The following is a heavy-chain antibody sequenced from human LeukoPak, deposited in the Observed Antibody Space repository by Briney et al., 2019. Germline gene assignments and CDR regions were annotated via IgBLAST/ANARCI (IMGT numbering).Heavy chain of an antibody. CDR3: ARGGAYDYGVLDA. CDR2: IKGDGSKK. V-gene: IGHV3-7*05. J-gene: IGHJ5*02. CDR1: GFTFSSYW. D-gene: IGHD4/OR15-4a*01. Sequence: GGSLRLSCTASGFTFSSYWMSWVRQAPGKGLEWVADIKGDGSKKYYADSVRGRFTISRDISNNTLYLQMDGLRADDTAVYYCARGGAYDYGVLDAWGQGTLVTVSS.